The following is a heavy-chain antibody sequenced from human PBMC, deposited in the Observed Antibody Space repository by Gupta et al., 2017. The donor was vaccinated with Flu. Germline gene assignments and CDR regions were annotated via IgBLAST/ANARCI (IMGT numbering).Heavy chain of an antibody. Sequence: EVQLVESGGGLVKPGGSLRLACTGPGFLFNYHSFNWVRQAPGKGLEWVASISTTETYTDYADSVKGRFIISRDNAQNSSYLQIYSLRDDDTAVYYCAREPYAYHYLDVWGKRDHGDRVL. CDR2: ISTTETYT. CDR3: AREPYAYHYLDV. CDR1: GFLFNYHS. V-gene: IGHV3-21*04. J-gene: IGHJ6*04. D-gene: IGHD2-2*01.